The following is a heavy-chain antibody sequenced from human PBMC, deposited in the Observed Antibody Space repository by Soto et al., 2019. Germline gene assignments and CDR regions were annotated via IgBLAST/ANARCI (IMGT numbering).Heavy chain of an antibody. CDR3: ARGKGMEENYFYYGLDI. Sequence: ASVKVFCKASGYTFSTYAMHWVRQAPGQSLEWMGWLNGGTGQTRYSQKFQDRVIITRDTSASTGYMELSSLTSEDTAVYYCARGKGMEENYFYYGLDIWGQGTTVTVSS. D-gene: IGHD1-1*01. CDR1: GYTFSTYA. CDR2: LNGGTGQT. J-gene: IGHJ6*02. V-gene: IGHV1-3*01.